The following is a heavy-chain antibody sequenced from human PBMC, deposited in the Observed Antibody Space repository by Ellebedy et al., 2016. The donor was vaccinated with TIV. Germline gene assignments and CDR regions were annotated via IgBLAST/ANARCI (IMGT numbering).Heavy chain of an antibody. CDR3: ARDLGSGYYLGFDY. Sequence: GESLKISXAASGFTFSNAWMSWVRQAPGKGLEWVGRIKSKIDGGTTDYVAPVKGRFTISRDDSKNTLYLQMNSLKTEDTAVYYCARDLGSGYYLGFDYWGQGTLVTVSS. CDR1: GFTFSNAW. J-gene: IGHJ4*02. V-gene: IGHV3-15*01. D-gene: IGHD3-22*01. CDR2: IKSKIDGGTT.